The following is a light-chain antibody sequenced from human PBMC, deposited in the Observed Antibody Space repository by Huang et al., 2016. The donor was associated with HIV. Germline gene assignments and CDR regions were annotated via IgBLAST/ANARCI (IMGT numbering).Light chain of an antibody. V-gene: IGKV1D-8*01. Sequence: VVWMTQSPSLLSATTGDKLAIRCRMSQDISSYLDSYQPEPGKAPDRLIDTASTWQSGVPSRCSGSGSGTDFTLTSSCLQSEDFATYFCQHFCSFPLTFGQGTKVEIK. CDR2: TAS. CDR3: QHFCSFPLT. CDR1: QDISSY. J-gene: IGKJ1*01.